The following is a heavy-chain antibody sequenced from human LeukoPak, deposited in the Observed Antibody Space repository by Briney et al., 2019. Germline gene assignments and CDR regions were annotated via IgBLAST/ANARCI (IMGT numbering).Heavy chain of an antibody. Sequence: PGGPLRLSCAASGSTFSSYGMHWVRQAPGKGLEWVAVIWNDGNYKFYRDSVKARFSISRDNSEGMLYLQMDSLRVEDTAVYYCAKGRVGADRPPFDYWGQGTLVTVSP. CDR1: GSTFSSYG. J-gene: IGHJ4*02. V-gene: IGHV3-33*06. D-gene: IGHD1-26*01. CDR2: IWNDGNYK. CDR3: AKGRVGADRPPFDY.